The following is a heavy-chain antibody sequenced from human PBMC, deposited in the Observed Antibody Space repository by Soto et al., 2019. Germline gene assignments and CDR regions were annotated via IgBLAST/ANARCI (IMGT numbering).Heavy chain of an antibody. CDR2: ISASGNSA. V-gene: IGHV3-23*01. J-gene: IGHJ4*02. Sequence: VGSLRLSCASSVFTFSSFAMSWVRQSPGKGLEWVSGISASGNSAYYADSLKGRFTISRDNSKNTFYLHMSSLRADDTAVYYCARDRDAPPRVWGQATLLTDSS. CDR1: VFTFSSFA. CDR3: ARDRDAPPRV. D-gene: IGHD2-2*01.